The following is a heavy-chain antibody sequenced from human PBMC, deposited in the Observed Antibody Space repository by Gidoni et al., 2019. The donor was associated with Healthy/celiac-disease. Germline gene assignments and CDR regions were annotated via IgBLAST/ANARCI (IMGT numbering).Heavy chain of an antibody. CDR3: AREYYYDSSGGWFDP. Sequence: QVQLQESGPGLVRPSETLSLTCTVSGGSVSSGSYYWSWIRQPPGKGLEWIGYIYYSGSTNYNPSLKSRVTISVDTSKNQFSLKLSSVTAADTAVYFCAREYYYDSSGGWFDPWGQGTLVTVSS. CDR1: GGSVSSGSYY. V-gene: IGHV4-61*01. D-gene: IGHD3-22*01. CDR2: IYYSGST. J-gene: IGHJ5*02.